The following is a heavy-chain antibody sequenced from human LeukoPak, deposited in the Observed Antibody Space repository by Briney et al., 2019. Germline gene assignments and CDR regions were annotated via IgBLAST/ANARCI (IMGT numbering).Heavy chain of an antibody. J-gene: IGHJ4*02. CDR2: ISNKGGST. Sequence: SGGSLRLSCSASGFTFSSYGMHWVRQAPGKGLEYVSGISNKGGSTYYADSVKGRFTISRDNSKNTLHLQMSSLRADDTAVYYCVKSGTWADFDSWGQGTLVTVSP. CDR3: VKSGTWADFDS. V-gene: IGHV3-64D*09. D-gene: IGHD1-26*01. CDR1: GFTFSSYG.